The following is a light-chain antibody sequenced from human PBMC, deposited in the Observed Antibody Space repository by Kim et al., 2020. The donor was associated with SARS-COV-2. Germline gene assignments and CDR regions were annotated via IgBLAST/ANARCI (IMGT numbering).Light chain of an antibody. V-gene: IGKV3-15*01. J-gene: IGKJ2*01. CDR3: QQYNNWPPYT. CDR2: GAS. CDR1: QSVTTI. Sequence: VSPGESPTLSCRASQSVTTIVARYQQKPGQAPRLLIYGASTRATGIPARFSGSGSGTEFTLTISSLQSEDSAVYYCQQYNNWPPYTFGQGTKLEI.